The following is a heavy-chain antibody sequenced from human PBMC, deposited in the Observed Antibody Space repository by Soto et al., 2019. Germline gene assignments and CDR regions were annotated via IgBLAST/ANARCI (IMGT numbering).Heavy chain of an antibody. D-gene: IGHD3-22*01. V-gene: IGHV3-30*18. CDR3: AKDSDGYDSSGYYSLLDY. CDR1: GFTFSRYG. J-gene: IGHJ1*01. Sequence: GGSLRLSCAASGFTFSRYGMHWVRQAPGKGLEWVAVISYDGSNKYYADSVKGRFTISRDNSKNTLYLQMNSPRAEDTAVYYCAKDSDGYDSSGYYSLLDYWGQGTLDTVSS. CDR2: ISYDGSNK.